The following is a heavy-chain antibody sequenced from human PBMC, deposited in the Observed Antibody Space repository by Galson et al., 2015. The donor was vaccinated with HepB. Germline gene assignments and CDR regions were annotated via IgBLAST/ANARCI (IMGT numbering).Heavy chain of an antibody. CDR2: VSGSGGST. CDR1: GFTFSSYA. Sequence: SLRLSCAAFGFTFSSYAMSWVRQAPGKGLEWVSTVSGSGGSTHYADSVKGRFTVSRDNSKNTVYLQMNSLRAEDTAVYFCAKAGVVSYYVILPGYYNIYYFDYWGQRTLVTVSS. V-gene: IGHV3-23*01. J-gene: IGHJ4*02. CDR3: AKAGVVSYYVILPGYYNIYYFDY. D-gene: IGHD3-9*01.